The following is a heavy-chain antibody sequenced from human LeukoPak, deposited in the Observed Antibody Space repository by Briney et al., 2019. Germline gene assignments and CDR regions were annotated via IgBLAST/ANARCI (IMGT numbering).Heavy chain of an antibody. J-gene: IGHJ4*02. CDR3: ARDGNYYDSSGPGDY. D-gene: IGHD3-22*01. V-gene: IGHV3-74*01. CDR1: RFTFSKYW. Sequence: GGSLRLSCAASRFTFSKYWMHWVRQAPGKGLVWVSRINSDGISTSYADSVKGRFTISRDNAKNTLYLQMNSLRAEDTAVYYCARDGNYYDSSGPGDYWGQGTLVTVSS. CDR2: INSDGIST.